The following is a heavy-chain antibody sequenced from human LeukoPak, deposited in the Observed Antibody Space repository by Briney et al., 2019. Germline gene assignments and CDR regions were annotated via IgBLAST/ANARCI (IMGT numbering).Heavy chain of an antibody. CDR3: ARVGSYYDILTGYYKGYYFDY. Sequence: PSETLSLTCTVSGGSISSYYWSWIRQPPGKGLEWIGYIYYSGSTNYNPSLKSRVTISVDTSKNQFSPKLSSVTAADTAVYYCARVGSYYDILTGYYKGYYFDYWGQGTLVTVSS. J-gene: IGHJ4*02. CDR2: IYYSGST. CDR1: GGSISSYY. D-gene: IGHD3-9*01. V-gene: IGHV4-59*01.